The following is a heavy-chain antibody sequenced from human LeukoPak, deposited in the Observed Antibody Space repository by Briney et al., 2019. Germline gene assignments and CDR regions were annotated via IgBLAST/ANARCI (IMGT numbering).Heavy chain of an antibody. Sequence: SVTVSCKASGGTFSSYAISWVRQAPGQGLEWMGRIIPILGIANYAQKFQGRVTITADKSTSTAYMELSSLRSEDTAVYYCAREIVVVTAARPDYYYGMDVWGQGTTVTVSS. CDR2: IIPILGIA. CDR3: AREIVVVTAARPDYYYGMDV. J-gene: IGHJ6*02. D-gene: IGHD2-21*02. V-gene: IGHV1-69*04. CDR1: GGTFSSYA.